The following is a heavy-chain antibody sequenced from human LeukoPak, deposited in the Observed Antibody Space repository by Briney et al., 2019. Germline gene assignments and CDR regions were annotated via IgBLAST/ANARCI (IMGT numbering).Heavy chain of an antibody. J-gene: IGHJ4*02. CDR2: MWDNGTHE. Sequence: GGSLRLSCTASGFNFGIYGMHWVRQAPGKGLEWVAVMWDNGTHEYYVESVKGRFTISRDNGKRTLYLQMNSLRVEDTAVYYWAREAPPGGHAFAYGGREPLVPVPS. V-gene: IGHV3-33*01. CDR3: AREAPPGGHAFAY. CDR1: GFNFGIYG. D-gene: IGHD3-10*01.